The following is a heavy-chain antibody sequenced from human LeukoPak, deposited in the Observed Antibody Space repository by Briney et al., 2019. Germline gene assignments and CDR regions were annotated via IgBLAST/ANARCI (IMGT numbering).Heavy chain of an antibody. CDR2: IVPIFGTA. CDR3: APSITMVRGVIIGDDY. J-gene: IGHJ4*02. V-gene: IGHV1-69*13. Sequence: ASVKVSCKASGGTFSSYAISWVRQAPGQGLEWMGGIVPIFGTANYAQKFQGRVTITADESTSTAYMELSSLRSEDTAVYYCAPSITMVRGVIIGDDYWGQGTLVTVSS. CDR1: GGTFSSYA. D-gene: IGHD3-10*01.